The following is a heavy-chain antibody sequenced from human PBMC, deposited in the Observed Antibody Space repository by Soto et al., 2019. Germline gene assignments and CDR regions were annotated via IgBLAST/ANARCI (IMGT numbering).Heavy chain of an antibody. Sequence: EVQLVESGGGLVQPGGSLRLSCAASGFTFSSYWMHWVRQAPGKGLLWVSRSNSDGSSTSYADSVKGRFTISRDNAXITQYLRMNSLRAEDTAVYYCGIRASYYDSSGYFDYWGQGTLVTVSS. CDR1: GFTFSSYW. CDR3: GIRASYYDSSGYFDY. D-gene: IGHD3-22*01. CDR2: SNSDGSST. V-gene: IGHV3-74*01. J-gene: IGHJ4*02.